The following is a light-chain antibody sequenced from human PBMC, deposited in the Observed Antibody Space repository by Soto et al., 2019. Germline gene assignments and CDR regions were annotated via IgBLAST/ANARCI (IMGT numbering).Light chain of an antibody. Sequence: QSALTRPATVSGSPGQSITISCTGTSRDVGGNNYVSWYQQHPGKAPKLMIYDVSNRPSGVSNRFSGSKSGNTASLTISGLQAEDEADYYCSSYTSNSTPGVFGGGTKLTVL. CDR1: SRDVGGNNY. V-gene: IGLV2-14*03. CDR2: DVS. J-gene: IGLJ3*02. CDR3: SSYTSNSTPGV.